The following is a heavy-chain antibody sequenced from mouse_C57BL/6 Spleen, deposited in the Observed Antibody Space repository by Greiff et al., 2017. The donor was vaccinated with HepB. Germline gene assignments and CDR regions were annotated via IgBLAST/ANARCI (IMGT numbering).Heavy chain of an antibody. D-gene: IGHD1-1*01. CDR1: GYTFTSYT. CDR3: ARGYYYGSSYDWYFDV. Sequence: VQLQESGAELARPGASVKMSCKASGYTFTSYTMHWVKQRPGQGLEWIGYINPSSGYTKYNQKFKDKATLTADKSSSTAYMQLSSLTSEDSAVYYCARGYYYGSSYDWYFDVWGTGTTVTVSS. CDR2: INPSSGYT. V-gene: IGHV1-4*01. J-gene: IGHJ1*03.